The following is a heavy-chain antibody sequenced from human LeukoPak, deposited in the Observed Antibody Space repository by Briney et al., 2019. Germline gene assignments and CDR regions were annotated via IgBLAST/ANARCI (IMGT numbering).Heavy chain of an antibody. D-gene: IGHD3-22*01. CDR3: ARAPGHYDSSGYPTGAYYYGMDV. V-gene: IGHV3-23*01. CDR2: ISVSGGST. Sequence: QPGGSLRLSCAASGFSFSTYAISWVRQAPGKGLEWVSGISVSGGSTFYADSVKGRFTISRDNSKNTLYLQMNSLRAEDTAVYYCARAPGHYDSSGYPTGAYYYGMDVWGQGTTVTVSS. CDR1: GFSFSTYA. J-gene: IGHJ6*02.